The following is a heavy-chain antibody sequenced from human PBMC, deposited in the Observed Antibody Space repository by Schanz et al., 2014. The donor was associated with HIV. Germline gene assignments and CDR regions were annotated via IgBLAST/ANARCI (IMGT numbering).Heavy chain of an antibody. J-gene: IGHJ4*02. CDR3: ARTPYYFDY. CDR2: INHSGST. CDR1: GGSFSVYS. Sequence: QVQLQQWGAGLLKPSETLSLTCAVYGGSFSVYSWSWIRQPPGKGLQWIGEINHSGSTNYNPSLKSRVTISVDTSKNQFPLRLNSVTAADTAVYYCARTPYYFDYWGQGTLVTVSS. V-gene: IGHV4-34*01.